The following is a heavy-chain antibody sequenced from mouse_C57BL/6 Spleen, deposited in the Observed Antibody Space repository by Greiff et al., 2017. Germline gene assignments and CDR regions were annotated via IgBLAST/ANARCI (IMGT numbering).Heavy chain of an antibody. CDR3: ARYLYYDYAMDY. Sequence: EVKLVESGGGLVQPGGSLSLSCAASGFTFTDYYMSWVRQPPGTALEWLGFIRNKANGYTTEYSASVKGRFTISRDNSQSILYLQMNALRAEDSATYYCARYLYYDYAMDYWGQGTSVTVSS. D-gene: IGHD1-1*01. CDR1: GFTFTDYY. V-gene: IGHV7-3*01. J-gene: IGHJ4*01. CDR2: IRNKANGYTT.